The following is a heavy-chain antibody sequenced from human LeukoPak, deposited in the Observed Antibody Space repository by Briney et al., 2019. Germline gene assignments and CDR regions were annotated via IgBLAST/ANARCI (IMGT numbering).Heavy chain of an antibody. Sequence: GGSLRLSCTASGFSVSANYMSWVRQAPGKGLEWVSVIYNGGDTYYADSVKGRFTISRDNSKNTLYLQMNSLRAEDTAVYYCARERYCSGASCPNSNRYFDFWGQGTLVTVSS. CDR3: ARERYCSGASCPNSNRYFDF. J-gene: IGHJ4*02. CDR2: IYNGGDT. D-gene: IGHD2-15*01. CDR1: GFSVSANY. V-gene: IGHV3-66*02.